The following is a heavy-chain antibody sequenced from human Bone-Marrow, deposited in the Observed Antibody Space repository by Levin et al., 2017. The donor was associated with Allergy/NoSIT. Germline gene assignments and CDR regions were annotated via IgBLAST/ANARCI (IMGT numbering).Heavy chain of an antibody. Sequence: SCAASGFTFSSYGMHWVRQAPGKGLEWVAVISYDGSNKYYADSVKGRFTISRDNSKNTLYLQMNSLRAEDTAVYYCAKDSGYSYGDYWGQGTLVTVSS. D-gene: IGHD5-18*01. CDR3: AKDSGYSYGDY. CDR1: GFTFSSYG. CDR2: ISYDGSNK. J-gene: IGHJ4*02. V-gene: IGHV3-30*18.